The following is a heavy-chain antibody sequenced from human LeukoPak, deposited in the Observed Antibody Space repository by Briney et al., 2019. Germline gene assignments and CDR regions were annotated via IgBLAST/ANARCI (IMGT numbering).Heavy chain of an antibody. CDR3: ARNPSGSYFGSFDY. D-gene: IGHD1-26*01. J-gene: IGHJ4*02. V-gene: IGHV3-33*01. CDR2: IWYDGSNK. Sequence: GGSLRLSCAASGFTFSSYGMHWVRQAPGKGLEWVAVIWYDGSNKYYADSVKGRFTISRDNSKNTLYLQMSSLRAEDTAVYYCARNPSGSYFGSFDYWGQGTLVTVSS. CDR1: GFTFSSYG.